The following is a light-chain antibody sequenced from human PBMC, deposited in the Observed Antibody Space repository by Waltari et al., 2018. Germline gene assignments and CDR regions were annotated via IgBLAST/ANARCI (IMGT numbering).Light chain of an antibody. CDR1: QDIDNN. CDR2: KAS. J-gene: IGKJ2*03. CDR3: QHGYGIPYS. Sequence: DIQMTQSPSSLSASVGDRVTIPFQASQDIDNNLAWYHQKPGKIPKLLIYKASTLHSGVPSRFSGSASGTDFTLTISSLQPEDFATYYCQHGYGIPYSFGQGTKVEIK. V-gene: IGKV1-16*01.